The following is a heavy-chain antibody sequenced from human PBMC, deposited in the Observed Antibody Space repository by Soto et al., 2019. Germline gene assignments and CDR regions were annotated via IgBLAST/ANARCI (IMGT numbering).Heavy chain of an antibody. J-gene: IGHJ3*01. Sequence: QVQLVESGGGVVQPGRSLRLSCEASGFMFNAYGMHWVRQAPGKGLEWVAVISFDGSNKYYAESVQGRFTISRDNSKNTVYLEMLSLGPEDTAVFYCAKAGTIAGTGTTPRAFDVWGQGTMVTVSS. D-gene: IGHD6-13*01. CDR2: ISFDGSNK. CDR1: GFMFNAYG. CDR3: AKAGTIAGTGTTPRAFDV. V-gene: IGHV3-30*18.